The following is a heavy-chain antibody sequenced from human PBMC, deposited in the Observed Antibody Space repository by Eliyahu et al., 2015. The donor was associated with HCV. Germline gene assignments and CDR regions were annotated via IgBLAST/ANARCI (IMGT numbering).Heavy chain of an antibody. CDR2: MNPKSGDT. D-gene: IGHD2-21*02. CDR1: GYTFTDFY. Sequence: QVQLVQSGAEMKNPGASVKVSCKASGYTFTDFYLHWVRQAPGQGPEWMGWMNPKSGDTKYDQKFQGRVTMTRDTSISTAYMEMNSLTSDDTAVYHCARGRRPDYHSDPPHVYWGQGTLVTVSS. J-gene: IGHJ4*02. CDR3: ARGRRPDYHSDPPHVY. V-gene: IGHV1-2*02.